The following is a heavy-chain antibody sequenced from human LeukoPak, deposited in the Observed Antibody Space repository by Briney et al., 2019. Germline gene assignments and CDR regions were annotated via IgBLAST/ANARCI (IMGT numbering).Heavy chain of an antibody. CDR3: VKARYFDWELNFDY. Sequence: GGSLRLSCAASGFTFSSYGMSWVRQAPGKGLEWVSAISGSAVTKHYADSVRGRFTISRDNSKDTLYLQMNNLRGEDTAVYYCVKARYFDWELNFDYWGQGALVTVSS. D-gene: IGHD3-9*01. CDR1: GFTFSSYG. CDR2: ISGSAVTK. J-gene: IGHJ4*02. V-gene: IGHV3-23*01.